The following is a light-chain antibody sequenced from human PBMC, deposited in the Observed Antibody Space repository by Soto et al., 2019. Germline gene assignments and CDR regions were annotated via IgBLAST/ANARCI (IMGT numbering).Light chain of an antibody. CDR1: SGHSSYA. CDR3: QTWGTGFQV. CDR2: LNNDGSH. J-gene: IGLJ2*01. Sequence: QLVLTQSPSASASLGASVKLTCTLSSGHSSYAIAWHQQRPEKGPRYLMDLNNDGSHTKGDGIPDRFSGSSSGAERYLIISSLQSEDEADYYCQTWGTGFQVFGGGTKLTVL. V-gene: IGLV4-69*01.